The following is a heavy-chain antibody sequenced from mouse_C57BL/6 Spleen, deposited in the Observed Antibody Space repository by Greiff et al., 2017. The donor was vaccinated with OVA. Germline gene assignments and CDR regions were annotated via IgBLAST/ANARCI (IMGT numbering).Heavy chain of an antibody. CDR2: ISSGSSTI. CDR1: GFTFSDYG. CDR3: ARRRNIYDDYDYAMDY. D-gene: IGHD2-4*01. J-gene: IGHJ4*01. V-gene: IGHV5-17*01. Sequence: EVKLVESGAGLVKPGGSLKLSCAASGFTFSDYGMHWVRQAPEKGLEWVAYISSGSSTIYYAHTVKGRFTISRDNAKNTLFLQMTSLRSEDTAMYYCARRRNIYDDYDYAMDYWGQGTSVTVSS.